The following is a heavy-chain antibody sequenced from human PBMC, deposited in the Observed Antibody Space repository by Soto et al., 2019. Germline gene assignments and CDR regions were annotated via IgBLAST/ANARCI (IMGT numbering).Heavy chain of an antibody. CDR3: ARDIGWNDVSVGYYYYGMDV. D-gene: IGHD1-1*01. CDR1: GYTFTSYG. J-gene: IGHJ6*02. V-gene: IGHV1-18*01. Sequence: ASVKVSCKASGYTFTSYGISWVRQAPGQGLEWMGWISAYNGNTNYAQKLQGRVTMTTDTSTSTAYMELRSLRSDDTAVYYCARDIGWNDVSVGYYYYGMDVWGQGTTVTAP. CDR2: ISAYNGNT.